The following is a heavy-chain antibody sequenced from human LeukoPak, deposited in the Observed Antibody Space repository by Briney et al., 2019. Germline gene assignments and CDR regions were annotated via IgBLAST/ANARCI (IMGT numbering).Heavy chain of an antibody. CDR3: ARQKWRDQGGSDY. CDR1: GGSFSGYY. V-gene: IGHV4-34*01. Sequence: SETLPLTCAVYGGSFSGYYWSWIRQPPGKGLEWIGEINHSGSTNYNPSLKSRVTISVDTSKNQFSLKLSSVTAADTAVYYCARQKWRDQGGSDYWGQGTLVTVSS. CDR2: INHSGST. D-gene: IGHD5-24*01. J-gene: IGHJ4*02.